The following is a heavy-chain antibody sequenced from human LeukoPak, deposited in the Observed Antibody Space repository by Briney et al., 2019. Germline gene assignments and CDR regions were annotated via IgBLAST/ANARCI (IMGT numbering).Heavy chain of an antibody. J-gene: IGHJ5*02. Sequence: GGSLRLSCAASGFTFSSYGMHWVRQAPGKGLEWVAVISYDGSNKYYADSVKGRFTISRDNSKNTLYLQMNSLRAEDTAVYYCAKDRFDPWGQGTLVTVSS. CDR2: ISYDGSNK. CDR1: GFTFSSYG. CDR3: AKDRFDP. V-gene: IGHV3-30*18.